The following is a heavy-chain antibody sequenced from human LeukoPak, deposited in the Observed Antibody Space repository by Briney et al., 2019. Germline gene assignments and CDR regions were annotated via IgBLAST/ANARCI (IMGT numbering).Heavy chain of an antibody. CDR2: INPNSGGT. J-gene: IGHJ6*02. CDR1: GYTFSDYY. D-gene: IGHD6-19*01. CDR3: ARVNYRSGFFRNFYNYGMDV. Sequence: GASVKVSCKASGYTFSDYYIHWVRQGPGHGLEWMGWINPNSGGTDYAQRFQGRVTMTRETSNTTAYMELSRLRSDDTAVYYCARVNYRSGFFRNFYNYGMDVWGQGTTVTVSS. V-gene: IGHV1-2*02.